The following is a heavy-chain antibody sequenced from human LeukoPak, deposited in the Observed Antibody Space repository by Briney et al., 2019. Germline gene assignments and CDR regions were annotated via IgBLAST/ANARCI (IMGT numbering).Heavy chain of an antibody. Sequence: GGSLRLSCAASGFTFSSYNMNWVRQAPGKGLEWVSSISSSSSYIFYADSVKGRLTISRDNAKNSLYLKMNSLRGEDTALYYCARETYYDSSGYYIDYWGQGTLVTVSS. V-gene: IGHV3-21*01. CDR3: ARETYYDSSGYYIDY. CDR2: ISSSSSYI. J-gene: IGHJ4*02. D-gene: IGHD3-22*01. CDR1: GFTFSSYN.